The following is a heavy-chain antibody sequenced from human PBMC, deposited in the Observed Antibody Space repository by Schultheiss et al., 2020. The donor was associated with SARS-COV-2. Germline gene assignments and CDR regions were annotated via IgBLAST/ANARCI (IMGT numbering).Heavy chain of an antibody. CDR2: IIPILGIA. CDR3: ASLGITMVRGVKPHYGMDV. J-gene: IGHJ6*02. CDR1: GYTFTSYG. V-gene: IGHV1-18*01. D-gene: IGHD3-10*01. Sequence: ASVKVSCKASGYTFTSYGISWVRQAPGQGLEWMGRIIPILGIANYAQKFQGRVTMTTDTSTSTAYMELRSLRSDDTAVYYCASLGITMVRGVKPHYGMDVWGQGTTVTVSS.